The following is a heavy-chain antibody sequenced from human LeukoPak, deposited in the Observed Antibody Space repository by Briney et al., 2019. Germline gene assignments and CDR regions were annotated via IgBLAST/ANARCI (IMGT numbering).Heavy chain of an antibody. CDR2: IWYDGSNK. V-gene: IGHV3-33*01. D-gene: IGHD2-2*01. Sequence: HAGGSLRLSCAASGFTFSSYGMHWVRQAPGKGLEWVAVIWYDGSNKYYADSVKGRFTISRDNSKNTLYLQMNSLRAEDTAVYYCARAGYCSSTSCYLHYGMDVWGQGTTVTVSS. J-gene: IGHJ6*02. CDR1: GFTFSSYG. CDR3: ARAGYCSSTSCYLHYGMDV.